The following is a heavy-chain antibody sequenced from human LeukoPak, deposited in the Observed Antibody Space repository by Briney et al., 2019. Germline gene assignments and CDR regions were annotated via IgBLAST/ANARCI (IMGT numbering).Heavy chain of an antibody. D-gene: IGHD3-10*01. Sequence: GGSLRLSCAASGFTFSICAMNWVRQAPGKGLEWVSGISGSGSSTYYADSVKGRFTISRYSSKNTVYLQMNSLTAEDTALYLCAKADGSYKTLIDYWGQGTLVTVSS. CDR3: AKADGSYKTLIDY. J-gene: IGHJ4*02. CDR1: GFTFSICA. CDR2: ISGSGSST. V-gene: IGHV3-23*01.